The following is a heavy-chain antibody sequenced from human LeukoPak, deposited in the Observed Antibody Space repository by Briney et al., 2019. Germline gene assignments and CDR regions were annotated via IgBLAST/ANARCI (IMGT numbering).Heavy chain of an antibody. CDR2: ITWNSGNL. V-gene: IGHV3-9*01. CDR1: GFTFDDYA. Sequence: PGGSLRLSCAASGFTFDDYAMHWVRQAPGKGLEWVSGITWNSGNLGYADSVKGRFTISRDNAKNSLYLQMDSLRAEDTALYYCAKGPYDILTGYRKWYFDYWGQGTLVTVSS. D-gene: IGHD3-9*01. CDR3: AKGPYDILTGYRKWYFDY. J-gene: IGHJ4*02.